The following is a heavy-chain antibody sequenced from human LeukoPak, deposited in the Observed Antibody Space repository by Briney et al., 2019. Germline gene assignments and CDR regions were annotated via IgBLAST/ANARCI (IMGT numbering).Heavy chain of an antibody. D-gene: IGHD2-21*02. CDR1: GGSITGSTYY. CDR2: LYHSGST. CDR3: ARRSGDWAVNWFDP. V-gene: IGHV4-39*01. J-gene: IGHJ5*02. Sequence: SETLSLTCTVSGGSITGSTYYWAWFRQPPGKGLEWIGSLYHSGSTYYSPSLKSRVSIFLDTSKSQFSLNVRSVTAADTAVYYCARRSGDWAVNWFDPWGQGTLVTVSP.